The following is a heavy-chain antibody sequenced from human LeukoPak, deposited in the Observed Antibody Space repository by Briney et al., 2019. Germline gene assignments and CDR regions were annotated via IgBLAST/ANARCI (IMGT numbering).Heavy chain of an antibody. V-gene: IGHV3-7*01. CDR3: ASGVYSWGGNY. CDR2: IKQDGNEK. CDR1: GFTFSSNC. Sequence: GGSLRLSCAASGFTFSSNCMSWVRQAPGKGLEWVAMIKQDGNEKYYVDAVKGRFTISRDNAKNSLYLQMNSLRAEDSAVYYCASGVYSWGGNYWGQGTLVTVSS. J-gene: IGHJ4*02. D-gene: IGHD5/OR15-5a*01.